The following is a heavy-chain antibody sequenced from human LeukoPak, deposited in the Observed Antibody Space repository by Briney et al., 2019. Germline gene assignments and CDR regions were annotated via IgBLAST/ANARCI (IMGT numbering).Heavy chain of an antibody. V-gene: IGHV4-39*07. CDR1: GGSISSSSYY. Sequence: KLSETLSLTCTVSGGSISSSSYYWGWIRQPPGKGLEWIGSIYYSGSTYYNPSLKSRVTISVDTSKNQFSLKLSSVTAADTAVYYCAAAAGTDNWFDPWGQGTLVTVSS. CDR3: AAAAGTDNWFDP. J-gene: IGHJ5*02. D-gene: IGHD6-13*01. CDR2: IYYSGST.